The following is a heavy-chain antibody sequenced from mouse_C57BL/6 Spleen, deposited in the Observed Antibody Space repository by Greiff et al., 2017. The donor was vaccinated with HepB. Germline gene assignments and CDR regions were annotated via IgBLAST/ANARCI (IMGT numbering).Heavy chain of an antibody. D-gene: IGHD2-1*01. V-gene: IGHV1-18*01. CDR3: ASRGNYDWYYAMDY. J-gene: IGHJ4*01. Sequence: EVQLLQSGPELVKPGASVKIPCKASGYTFTDYNMDWVKQSHGKSLEWIGDINPNNGGTIYNQKFKGKVTLTVDKSTSTAYMELRSLTSEDTAVYYCASRGNYDWYYAMDYWGQGTSVTVSS. CDR1: GYTFTDYN. CDR2: INPNNGGT.